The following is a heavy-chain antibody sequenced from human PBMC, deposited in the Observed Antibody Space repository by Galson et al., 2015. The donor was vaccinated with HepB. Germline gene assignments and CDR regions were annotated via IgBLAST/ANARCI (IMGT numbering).Heavy chain of an antibody. Sequence: CAISGDSVSTNSAAWNWIRQSPSRGLEWLGRIYYRSKWYNDYAVSVKSRITINPDTSKNQFSLQLNSVTPEDTALYYCARGRVSAFDIWGQGTMVTVSS. D-gene: IGHD3-16*01. J-gene: IGHJ3*02. CDR3: ARGRVSAFDI. CDR1: GDSVSTNSAA. CDR2: IYYRSKWYN. V-gene: IGHV6-1*01.